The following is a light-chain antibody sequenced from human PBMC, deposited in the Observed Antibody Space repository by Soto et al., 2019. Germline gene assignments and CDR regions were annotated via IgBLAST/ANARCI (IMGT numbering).Light chain of an antibody. V-gene: IGKV3-20*01. CDR1: QSVSSSY. CDR3: QRYGSSPLYT. J-gene: IGKJ2*01. Sequence: EIVLTQSPGTLSLSPGERATLSCRASQSVSSSYLGWYQQKPGQAPRLLIYGAFSRATGIRDRFSGSGSGPDFTLTISRLEHEDCGVYYCQRYGSSPLYTFGQGNRLEIK. CDR2: GAF.